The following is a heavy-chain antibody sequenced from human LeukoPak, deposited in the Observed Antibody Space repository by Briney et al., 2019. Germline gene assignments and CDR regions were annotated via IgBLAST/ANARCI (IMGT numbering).Heavy chain of an antibody. Sequence: ASVKVSCKASGYTFTGYYMHWVRQTPGQGLEWMGWTNPNSGGTNYAQKFQGRVTMTRDTSISTAYMELSWLRSDDTAVYYCARDRSITMIVVVTPLDYWGQGTLVTVSS. CDR3: ARDRSITMIVVVTPLDY. D-gene: IGHD3-22*01. J-gene: IGHJ4*02. CDR1: GYTFTGYY. V-gene: IGHV1-2*02. CDR2: TNPNSGGT.